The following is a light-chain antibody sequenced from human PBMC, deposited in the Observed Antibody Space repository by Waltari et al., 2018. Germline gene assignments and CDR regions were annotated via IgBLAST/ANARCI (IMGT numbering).Light chain of an antibody. Sequence: EIVMTQSPATLSVSPGERATLSCRASQSVSSNLAWYQQKRGQSPRLLIYGALTRATGIPARFSGSGFGTEFTLTISSMQSEDFAVYYCQQYNNWPAWTFGQGTKVEI. J-gene: IGKJ1*01. CDR3: QQYNNWPAWT. V-gene: IGKV3-15*01. CDR1: QSVSSN. CDR2: GAL.